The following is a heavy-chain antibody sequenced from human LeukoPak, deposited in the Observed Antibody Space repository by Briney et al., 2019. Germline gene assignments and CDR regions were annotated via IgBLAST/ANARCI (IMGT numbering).Heavy chain of an antibody. CDR1: GYTFTSYD. Sequence: ASVKVSCKASGYTFTSYDINWVRQATGQGLEWTGWMNPNSGNTGYAQKFQGRVTITRNTSISTAYMELGSLGSEDTAVYYCARGKQLAAKAKTYTWFDPWGQGTLVTVSS. D-gene: IGHD6-6*01. CDR3: ARGKQLAAKAKTYTWFDP. J-gene: IGHJ5*02. V-gene: IGHV1-8*03. CDR2: MNPNSGNT.